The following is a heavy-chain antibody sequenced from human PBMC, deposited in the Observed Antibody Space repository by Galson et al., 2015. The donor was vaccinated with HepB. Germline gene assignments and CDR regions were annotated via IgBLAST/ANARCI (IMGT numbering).Heavy chain of an antibody. V-gene: IGHV3-23*01. J-gene: IGHJ2*01. CDR1: GFTFSSYA. D-gene: IGHD6-6*01. Sequence: SLRLSCAASGFTFSSYAMSWVRQAPGKGLEWVSAISGSGGSTYYADSVKGRFTISRDNSKNTLYLQMNSLRAEDTAVYYCAKDRWYSSSSGGYFDLWGRGTLVTVSS. CDR3: AKDRWYSSSSGGYFDL. CDR2: ISGSGGST.